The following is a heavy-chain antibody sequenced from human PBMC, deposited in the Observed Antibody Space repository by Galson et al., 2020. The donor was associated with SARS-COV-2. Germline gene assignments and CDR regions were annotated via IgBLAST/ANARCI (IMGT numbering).Heavy chain of an antibody. CDR1: GFTFSSYS. CDR3: ARVHAPLRKVLLWFGAGMDV. CDR2: ISSSSSYI. D-gene: IGHD3-10*01. Sequence: KIGESLKISCAASGFTFSSYSMNWVRQAPGKGLEWVSSISSSSSYIYYADSVKGRFTISRANAKNSLYLQMNSLRAEDTAVYYCARVHAPLRKVLLWFGAGMDVWGQGTTVTVSS. V-gene: IGHV3-21*01. J-gene: IGHJ6*02.